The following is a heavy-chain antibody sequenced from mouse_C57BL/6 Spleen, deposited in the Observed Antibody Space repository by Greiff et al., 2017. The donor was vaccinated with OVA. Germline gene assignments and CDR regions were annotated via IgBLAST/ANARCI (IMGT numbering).Heavy chain of an antibody. CDR3: AREGGNYGYFDV. D-gene: IGHD2-1*01. CDR1: GFTFSSYA. CDR2: ISDGGSYT. V-gene: IGHV5-4*01. J-gene: IGHJ1*03. Sequence: VQGVESGGGLVKPGGSLKLSCAASGFTFSSYAMSWVRQTPEKRLEWVATISDGGSYTYYPDNVKGRFTISRDNAKNNLYLQMSHLKSEDTAMYYCAREGGNYGYFDVWGTGTTVTVSS.